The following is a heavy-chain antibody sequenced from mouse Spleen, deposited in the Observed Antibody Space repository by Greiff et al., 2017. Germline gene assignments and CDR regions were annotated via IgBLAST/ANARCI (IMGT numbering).Heavy chain of an antibody. Sequence: EVQVVESGPSLVKPSQTLSLTCSVTGDSITSGYWNWIRKFPGNKLEYMGYISYSGSTYYNQPFKSRISIIPHTSNNQYHLQSKSVTTEYTATNYSARWLLGAIDYWGQGTSGTVSS. V-gene: IGHV3-8*02. CDR1: GDSITSGY. D-gene: IGHD4-1*01. CDR3: ARWLLGAIDY. CDR2: ISYSGST. J-gene: IGHJ4*01.